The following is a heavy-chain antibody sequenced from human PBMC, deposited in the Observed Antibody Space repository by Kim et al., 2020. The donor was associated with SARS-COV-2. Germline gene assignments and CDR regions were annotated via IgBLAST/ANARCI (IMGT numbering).Heavy chain of an antibody. CDR3: ARHPGFGELFVYYYGMDV. V-gene: IGHV4-59*08. J-gene: IGHJ6*02. D-gene: IGHD3-10*01. Sequence: KSQVTISVDTSKNQFSLKLSSVTAADTAVYYCARHPGFGELFVYYYGMDVWGQGTTVTVSS.